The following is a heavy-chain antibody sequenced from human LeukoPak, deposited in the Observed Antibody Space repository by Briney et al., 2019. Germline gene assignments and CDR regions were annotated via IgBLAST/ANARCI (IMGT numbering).Heavy chain of an antibody. CDR2: ISAYNGNT. CDR3: ARVEGDCSSTSCYVGYFDY. CDR1: GYTFTSYG. D-gene: IGHD2-2*01. V-gene: IGHV1-18*01. Sequence: ASVKVSCKASGYTFTSYGISWVRQAPGQGLEWMGWISAYNGNTNYAQKLQGRVTMTTDISTSTAYMELRSLRSDDTAVYYCARVEGDCSSTSCYVGYFDYWGQGTLVTVSS. J-gene: IGHJ4*02.